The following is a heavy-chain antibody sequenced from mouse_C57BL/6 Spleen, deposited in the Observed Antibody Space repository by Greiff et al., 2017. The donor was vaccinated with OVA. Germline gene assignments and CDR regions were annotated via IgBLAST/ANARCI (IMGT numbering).Heavy chain of an antibody. CDR3: TTRITTVVADFDY. CDR2: IDPENGDT. D-gene: IGHD1-1*01. V-gene: IGHV14-4*01. CDR1: GFNINDDY. Sequence: EVQLVESGAELVRPGASVKLSCTASGFNINDDYMHWVKQRPEQGLEWIGWIDPENGDTEYASKFQGKATITADTSSNTAYLQLSSLTSEDTAVYYCTTRITTVVADFDYWGQGTTLTVSS. J-gene: IGHJ2*01.